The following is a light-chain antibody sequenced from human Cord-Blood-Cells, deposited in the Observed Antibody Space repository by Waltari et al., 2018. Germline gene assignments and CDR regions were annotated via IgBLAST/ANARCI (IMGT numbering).Light chain of an antibody. Sequence: QSALTQPASVSGSPGQSITISCTGTSREGGGYNYVSWYQQHPGKAPNLMIYDVSNRPSGVSNRFSGSKSGNTASLTISGLQAEDEADYYCSSYTSSSTPYVFGTGTKVTVL. CDR3: SSYTSSSTPYV. J-gene: IGLJ1*01. V-gene: IGLV2-14*01. CDR1: SREGGGYNY. CDR2: DVS.